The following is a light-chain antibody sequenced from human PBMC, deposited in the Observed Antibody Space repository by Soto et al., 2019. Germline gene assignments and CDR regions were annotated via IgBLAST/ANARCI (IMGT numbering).Light chain of an antibody. V-gene: IGKV3-20*01. CDR1: RSLTKNY. CDR3: QQYGSSIMYT. CDR2: GAF. J-gene: IGKJ2*01. Sequence: DIGLTQSPGTLSLSPGDTATLSCRASRSLTKNYLNWYQQKPGQPPRLLIYGAFRRASGVPDRFSGSGSGTDFTLTINRLEPEDFAMYYCQQYGSSIMYTFGQGTKLEIK.